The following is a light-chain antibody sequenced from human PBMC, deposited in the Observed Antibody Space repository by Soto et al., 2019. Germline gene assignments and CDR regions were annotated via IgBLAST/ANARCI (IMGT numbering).Light chain of an antibody. CDR1: TSNIGSNT. Sequence: QSALTQPPSASGTAGQRVTISCSGSTSNIGSNTVNWYQQLPGTAPKTLIYSNNQTPSGVPDRFSGSKSGTSGSLAISGRLSEDEADYYCAAWDDSLNGYVFGTGTKVTV. CDR2: SNN. V-gene: IGLV1-44*01. J-gene: IGLJ1*01. CDR3: AAWDDSLNGYV.